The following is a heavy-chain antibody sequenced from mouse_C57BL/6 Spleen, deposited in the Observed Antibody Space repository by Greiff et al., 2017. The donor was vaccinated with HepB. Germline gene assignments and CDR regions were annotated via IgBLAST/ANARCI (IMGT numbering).Heavy chain of an antibody. CDR2: IRNKANGYTT. V-gene: IGHV7-3*01. J-gene: IGHJ1*03. CDR1: GFTFTDYY. Sequence: EVKLVESGGGLVQPGGSLSLSCAASGFTFTDYYMSWVRQPPGKALEWLGFIRNKANGYTTEYSASVKGRFTISRDNSQSILYLQMNALRAEDSATYDCARYTYSNYRYFDVWGTGTTVTVSS. D-gene: IGHD2-5*01. CDR3: ARYTYSNYRYFDV.